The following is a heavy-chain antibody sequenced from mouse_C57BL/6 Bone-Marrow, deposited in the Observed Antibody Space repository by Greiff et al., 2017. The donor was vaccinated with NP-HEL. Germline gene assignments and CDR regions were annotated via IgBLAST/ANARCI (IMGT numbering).Heavy chain of an antibody. CDR1: GYTFTSYW. V-gene: IGHV1-61*01. CDR2: IYPSDSET. J-gene: IGHJ4*01. CDR3: ARRIYYYGSSWAMDY. Sequence: QVQLKQPGAELVRPGSSVKLSCKASGYTFTSYWMDWVKQRPGQGLEWIGNIYPSDSETHYNQKFKDKATLTVDKSSSTAYMQLSSLTSEDSAVYYCARRIYYYGSSWAMDYWGQGTSVTVSS. D-gene: IGHD1-1*01.